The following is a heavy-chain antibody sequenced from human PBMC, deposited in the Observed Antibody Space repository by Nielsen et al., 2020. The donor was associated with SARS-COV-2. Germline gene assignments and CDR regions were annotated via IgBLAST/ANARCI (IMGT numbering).Heavy chain of an antibody. D-gene: IGHD1-26*01. V-gene: IGHV3-30*18. Sequence: GGSLRLSCAASGFTFSSYGMHWVRQAPGKGLEWVAVISYDGSNKYYADSVKGRFTISRDNSKNTLYLQMNSLRLEDTAVYYCAKDIYRGGMGGATGRGPFDYWGQGSLVTVSS. CDR3: AKDIYRGGMGGATGRGPFDY. CDR2: ISYDGSNK. J-gene: IGHJ4*02. CDR1: GFTFSSYG.